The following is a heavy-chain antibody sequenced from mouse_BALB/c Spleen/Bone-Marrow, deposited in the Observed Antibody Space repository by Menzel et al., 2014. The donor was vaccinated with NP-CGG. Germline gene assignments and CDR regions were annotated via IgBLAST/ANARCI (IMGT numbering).Heavy chain of an antibody. CDR2: ISPGSGGI. Sequence: QVQLQQSGVGLVRPGTSVKVSCKASGYAFTNYWIEWVKQRPGQGLEWIGVISPGSGGINYNEKFKGKATLTADKSSNTAYMQLSSLTSDDSAVYFCARELGRGFAYWGQGTLVTVSA. D-gene: IGHD4-1*01. CDR3: ARELGRGFAY. J-gene: IGHJ3*01. CDR1: GYAFTNYW. V-gene: IGHV1-54*01.